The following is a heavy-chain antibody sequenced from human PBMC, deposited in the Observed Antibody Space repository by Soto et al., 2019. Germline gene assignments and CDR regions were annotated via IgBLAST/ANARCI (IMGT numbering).Heavy chain of an antibody. J-gene: IGHJ4*02. CDR3: ARDQHGHFDFDF. CDR2: INPAGGRT. V-gene: IGHV1-46*01. CDR1: GYGFTDHY. D-gene: IGHD2-8*01. Sequence: QVQLVQSGPELKRPGASVKLSCKASGYGFTDHYIHWVRQARGQGLEWMGIINPAGGRTNYARKFQDRTPITRDSSTPTVYMELSSLRSDDTAVIYCARDQHGHFDFDFWGQGTLVTVSS.